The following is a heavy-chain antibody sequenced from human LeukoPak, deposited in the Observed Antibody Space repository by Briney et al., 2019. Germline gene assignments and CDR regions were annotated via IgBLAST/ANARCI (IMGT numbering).Heavy chain of an antibody. D-gene: IGHD6-13*01. Sequence: GSSVKVSCKASGGTFSSYAITWVRQAPGQGLEWMGRIIPIFGTANYAQKFQGRVTITTDESTSTAYMELSTLRSDDTAVYYCARERPPGDSSNWFLERYFDIWGQGTLVTVSS. CDR2: IIPIFGTA. J-gene: IGHJ4*02. CDR3: ARERPPGDSSNWFLERYFDI. V-gene: IGHV1-69*05. CDR1: GGTFSSYA.